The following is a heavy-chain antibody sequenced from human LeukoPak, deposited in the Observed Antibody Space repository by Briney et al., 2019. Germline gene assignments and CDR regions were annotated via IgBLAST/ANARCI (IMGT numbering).Heavy chain of an antibody. CDR1: GGTFSSYA. CDR3: ARDRYSSGRPIDY. Sequence: AASVKVSRKASGGTFSSYAISWVRQAPGQGLEWMGGIIPIFGTANYAQKFQGRVTITADESTSAAYMELSSLRSEDTAVYYCARDRYSSGRPIDYWGQGTLVTVSS. D-gene: IGHD6-19*01. J-gene: IGHJ4*02. CDR2: IIPIFGTA. V-gene: IGHV1-69*13.